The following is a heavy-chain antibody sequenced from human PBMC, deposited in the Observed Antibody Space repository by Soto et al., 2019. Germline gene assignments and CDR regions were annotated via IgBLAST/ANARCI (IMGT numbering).Heavy chain of an antibody. Sequence: GGSLRLSCVASGFTFGDYSMSWVRQAPGKGLDWVSGITNSGGGTYYANSVKGRFTISRDNSKNTLYLQMNSLRAEDTAIYHCAKGVSAPGYWGHGA. CDR1: GFTFGDYS. J-gene: IGHJ4*01. D-gene: IGHD3-10*01. CDR3: AKGVSAPGY. V-gene: IGHV3-23*01. CDR2: ITNSGGGT.